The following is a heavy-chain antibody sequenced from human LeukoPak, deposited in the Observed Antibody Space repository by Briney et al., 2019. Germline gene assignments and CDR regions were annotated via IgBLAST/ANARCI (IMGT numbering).Heavy chain of an antibody. CDR2: IYYSGST. CDR1: GGSISSYY. J-gene: IGHJ4*02. V-gene: IGHV4-59*01. CDR3: AGEYGSGSYYQT. Sequence: SETLSLTCTVSGGSISSYYWSWIRQPPGKGLEWIGYIYYSGSTNYNPSLKSRVTISVDTSKNQFSLKLSSVTAADTAVYCCAGEYGSGSYYQTWGQGTLVTVSS. D-gene: IGHD3-10*01.